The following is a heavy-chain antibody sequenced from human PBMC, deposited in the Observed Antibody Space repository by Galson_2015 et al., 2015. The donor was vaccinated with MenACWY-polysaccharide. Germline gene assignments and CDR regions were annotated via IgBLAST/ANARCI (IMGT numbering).Heavy chain of an antibody. D-gene: IGHD3-22*01. CDR1: GGSISSSSYY. Sequence: SETLSLTCTVSGGSISSSSYYWVWIRQPPGKGLEWIGSIYYSGSTYYNPSLKSRVAISVDTSKNQFSLKLSSVTAADTAVYYCARHWGSTEINYYYDSSGGFDYWGQGTLVTVSS. CDR2: IYYSGST. J-gene: IGHJ4*02. CDR3: ARHWGSTEINYYYDSSGGFDY. V-gene: IGHV4-39*01.